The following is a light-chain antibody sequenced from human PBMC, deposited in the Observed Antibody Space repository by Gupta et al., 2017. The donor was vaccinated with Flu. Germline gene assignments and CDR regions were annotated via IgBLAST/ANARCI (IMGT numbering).Light chain of an antibody. CDR1: NIGTRS. CDR3: QVWDSSGDQGV. V-gene: IGLV3-21*02. CDR2: DDS. J-gene: IGLJ3*02. Sequence: SYVLTQPLSVSVAPGPTARITCGGNNIGTRSVHWYQQKPGQAPVLVVQDDSDRPSGIPERFSGSDSGNTATLTISRVEAGDEADYYCQVWDSSGDQGVFGGGTKLSVL.